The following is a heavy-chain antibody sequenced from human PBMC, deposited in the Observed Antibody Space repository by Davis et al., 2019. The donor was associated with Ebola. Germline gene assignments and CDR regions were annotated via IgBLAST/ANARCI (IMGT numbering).Heavy chain of an antibody. CDR1: GGTFSRDA. J-gene: IGHJ4*02. CDR2: IHGGNGNR. CDR3: ARATFGYNSGWYADY. V-gene: IGHV1-3*01. Sequence: ASVKVSCKASGGTFSRDAISWVRQAPGQRLEWMGWIHGGNGNRKYSQKFQGRVTITMDTSASTAYMELSSLRSEDTAVYYCARATFGYNSGWYADYWGQGALVTVSS. D-gene: IGHD6-19*01.